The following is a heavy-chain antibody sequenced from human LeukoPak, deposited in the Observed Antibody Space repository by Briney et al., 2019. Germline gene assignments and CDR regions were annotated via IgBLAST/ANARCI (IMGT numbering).Heavy chain of an antibody. CDR2: IYHSGST. Sequence: PSETLSLTRTVSGYSISSGNYWDWIRQPPGKGLEWIGSIYHSGSTYYNPSLKSRVTISVDTSKNQFSLKLSSVTAADTAVYYCAKRYCSSTTCYDDRGAFDYWGQGTLVTVSS. J-gene: IGHJ4*02. CDR1: GYSISSGNY. CDR3: AKRYCSSTTCYDDRGAFDY. D-gene: IGHD2-2*01. V-gene: IGHV4-38-2*02.